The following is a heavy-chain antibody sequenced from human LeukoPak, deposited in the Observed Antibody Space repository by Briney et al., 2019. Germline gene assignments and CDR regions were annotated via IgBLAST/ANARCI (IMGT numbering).Heavy chain of an antibody. CDR2: IKEDGSET. Sequence: PGGSLRLSYAVSGFTFSTYWMSWVRQAPGKGLEWVANIKEDGSETYYVDSLKGRFTISRDNVKNSLYLQINSLRADDSAVYYCARDSFETDIDYWGQGTLVTVSS. J-gene: IGHJ4*02. D-gene: IGHD1-14*01. CDR3: ARDSFETDIDY. CDR1: GFTFSTYW. V-gene: IGHV3-7*01.